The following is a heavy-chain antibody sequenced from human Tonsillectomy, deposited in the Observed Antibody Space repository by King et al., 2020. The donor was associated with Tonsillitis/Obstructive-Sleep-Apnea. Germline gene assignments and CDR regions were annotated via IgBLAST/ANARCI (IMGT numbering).Heavy chain of an antibody. D-gene: IGHD1-26*01. Sequence: VQLVESGGGVVQPGRSLRLSCAASGFTFSSYGMHWVRQAPGKGLEWVALISYDGNNKYYADSVKGRFTISRDNSKNTLYLQLNSLRAEDTAVYYYAKDLEILVVNDAFDIWGQGTMVTVSS. CDR1: GFTFSSYG. CDR3: AKDLEILVVNDAFDI. CDR2: ISYDGNNK. V-gene: IGHV3-30*18. J-gene: IGHJ3*02.